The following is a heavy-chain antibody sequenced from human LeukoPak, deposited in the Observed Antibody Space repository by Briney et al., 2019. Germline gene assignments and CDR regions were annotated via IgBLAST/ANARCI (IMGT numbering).Heavy chain of an antibody. Sequence: PGRSLRLSCAASGFTFDDYAMHWVRQAPGKGLEWVSGISWNSGSIGYADSVKGRFTISRGNAKNSLYLQMNSLRAEDTALYYCAKGRYSSGWYGGVSYFDYWGQGTLVTVSS. J-gene: IGHJ4*02. CDR1: GFTFDDYA. D-gene: IGHD6-19*01. CDR3: AKGRYSSGWYGGVSYFDY. CDR2: ISWNSGSI. V-gene: IGHV3-9*01.